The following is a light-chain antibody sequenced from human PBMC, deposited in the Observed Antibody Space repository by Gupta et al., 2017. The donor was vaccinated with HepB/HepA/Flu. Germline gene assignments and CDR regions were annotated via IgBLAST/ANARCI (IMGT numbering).Light chain of an antibody. J-gene: IGKJ3*01. V-gene: IGKV1-39*01. Sequence: DIQMTQSPSSLSASVGDRVTITCRASQSISSYFNWYQQKPGKAPNLLIYAASSLQSGVPSRFSGSGSGTDCTLTISSLHPEDFATYYCQQSYNTPITFGPGTKVDIK. CDR2: AAS. CDR3: QQSYNTPIT. CDR1: QSISSY.